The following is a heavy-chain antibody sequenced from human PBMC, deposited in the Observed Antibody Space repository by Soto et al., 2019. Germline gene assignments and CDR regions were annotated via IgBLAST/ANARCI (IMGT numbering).Heavy chain of an antibody. CDR1: GYNFITHW. V-gene: IGHV5-10-1*01. J-gene: IGHJ4*02. Sequence: PGESLKISCKASGYNFITHWVSWVRQKPGQGLEWVGRIDPSDSFPKYSPSLQGQVSISVDKSISTVYLQLRSLKASDTAIYYCASHTYMTSWYYFDYWGQGTLVTVSS. CDR3: ASHTYMTSWYYFDY. CDR2: IDPSDSFP. D-gene: IGHD2-2*01.